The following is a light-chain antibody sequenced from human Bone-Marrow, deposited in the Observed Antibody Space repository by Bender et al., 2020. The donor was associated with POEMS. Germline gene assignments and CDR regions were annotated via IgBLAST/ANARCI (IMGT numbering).Light chain of an antibody. J-gene: IGLJ2*01. CDR2: INN. CDR1: SSNIGTNP. V-gene: IGLV1-44*01. Sequence: QSVLTQPPSASGTPGQRVTISCSGSSSNIGTNPVNWYQQLPGTAPKLLIYINNQRPSGVPDRFSGSISVNTATLTISGTQAMDEADYYWQAWDSSTGVVFGGGTKLTVL. CDR3: QAWDSSTGVV.